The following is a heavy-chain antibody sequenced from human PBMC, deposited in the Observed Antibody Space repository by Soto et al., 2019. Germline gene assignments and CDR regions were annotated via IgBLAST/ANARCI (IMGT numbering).Heavy chain of an antibody. J-gene: IGHJ5*02. V-gene: IGHV4-39*01. Sequence: LSLTCTVSGDSINSSTYFWGWIRQPPGRGLEWIGSMYYSGRTDWNPSLKRRATLSLDASKNQFFLGLTSVTAADTATYYCAGLTYTWFDPWGQGTPVTVSS. CDR2: MYYSGRT. CDR3: AGLTYTWFDP. CDR1: GDSINSSTYF. D-gene: IGHD3-16*01.